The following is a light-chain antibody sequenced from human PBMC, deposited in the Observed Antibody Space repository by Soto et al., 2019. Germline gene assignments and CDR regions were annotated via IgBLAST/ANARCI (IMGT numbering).Light chain of an antibody. Sequence: QSVLTQPASVSGSPGQSITISCTGTSSDVGGYNYVSWYQQHPGKAPKLMTYDVSDRPSGVSSRFSGSKSGNTASLTISGLQAEDEADYYCSSYTSRSTLVFGGGTKLTVL. J-gene: IGLJ2*01. V-gene: IGLV2-14*01. CDR2: DVS. CDR3: SSYTSRSTLV. CDR1: SSDVGGYNY.